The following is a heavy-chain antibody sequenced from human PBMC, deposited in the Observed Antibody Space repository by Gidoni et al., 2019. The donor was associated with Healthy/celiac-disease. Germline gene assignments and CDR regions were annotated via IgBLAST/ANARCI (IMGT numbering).Heavy chain of an antibody. V-gene: IGHV3-53*01. CDR1: GFTVSSNY. CDR3: ARYCSSTSCPSGAFDY. Sequence: EVQLVESGGGLIQPGGSLRLPCAASGFTVSSNYMRWVRQAPGKGLGGVSVIYSGGSTYYADSVKGRFTISRDNSKNTLYLQMDSLRAEDTAVYYCARYCSSTSCPSGAFDYWGQGTLVTVSS. D-gene: IGHD2-2*01. J-gene: IGHJ4*02. CDR2: IYSGGST.